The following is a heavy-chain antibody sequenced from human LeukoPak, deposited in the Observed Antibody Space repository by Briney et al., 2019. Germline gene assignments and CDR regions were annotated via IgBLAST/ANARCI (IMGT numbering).Heavy chain of an antibody. D-gene: IGHD6-19*01. V-gene: IGHV1-18*01. Sequence: ASVKVSCKASGYTFTSYGIFWVRQAPGQGLEWMGWISAYNGNTNYAQKLQGRVTMTTDTSTSTAYMELRSLRSDDTAVYYCARSPYSSGWYISPYYYYYMDVWGKGTTVTVSS. J-gene: IGHJ6*03. CDR1: GYTFTSYG. CDR3: ARSPYSSGWYISPYYYYYMDV. CDR2: ISAYNGNT.